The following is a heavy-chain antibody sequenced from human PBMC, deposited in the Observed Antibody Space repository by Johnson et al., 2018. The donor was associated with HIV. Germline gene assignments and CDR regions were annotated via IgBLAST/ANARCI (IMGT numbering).Heavy chain of an antibody. CDR1: GFTFGDYG. V-gene: IGHV3-49*04. D-gene: IGHD6-19*01. CDR2: IRSKADGGTT. Sequence: VQLVESGGGLVQPGRSLRLSCIVSGFTFGDYGMSWVRQAPGKGLEWVGFIRSKADGGTTEYAASVKGRFTISRDDSKSIAYLQMNSLRTEDTAVYYCTRGRSSGWYGTAFDIWGQGTMVTVSS. J-gene: IGHJ3*02. CDR3: TRGRSSGWYGTAFDI.